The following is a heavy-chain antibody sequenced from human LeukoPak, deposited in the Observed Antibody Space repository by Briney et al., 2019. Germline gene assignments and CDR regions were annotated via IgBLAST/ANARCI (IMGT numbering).Heavy chain of an antibody. J-gene: IGHJ4*02. CDR3: ARSLWFGESYY. V-gene: IGHV3-43D*03. CDR1: GFTFDDYA. Sequence: GGPLRLSCAASGFTFDDYAMHWVRQAPGKGLEWVSLISWDGGGTYYADTVKGRFTISRDNAKNSLYLQMNSLRAEDTAVYYCARSLWFGESYYWGQGTLVTVSS. CDR2: ISWDGGGT. D-gene: IGHD3-10*01.